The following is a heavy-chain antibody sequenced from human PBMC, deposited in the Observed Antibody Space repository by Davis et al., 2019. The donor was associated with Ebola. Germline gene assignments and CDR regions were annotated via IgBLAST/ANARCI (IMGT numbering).Heavy chain of an antibody. CDR1: GGSFSGYY. D-gene: IGHD3-3*01. Sequence: SETLSLTCAVYGGSFSGYYWSWIRQPPGKGLEWIGEINHSGSTNYNPSLKSRVTRSVDTSKNQFSLKLSSVTAADTAVYYCARFGYYRGYYGMDVWGQGTTVTVSS. CDR3: ARFGYYRGYYGMDV. CDR2: INHSGST. J-gene: IGHJ6*02. V-gene: IGHV4-34*01.